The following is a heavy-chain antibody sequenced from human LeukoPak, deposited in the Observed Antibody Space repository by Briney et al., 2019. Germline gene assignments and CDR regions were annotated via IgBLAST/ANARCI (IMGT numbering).Heavy chain of an antibody. CDR2: ISYGGNT. CDR1: GDSISSGGYW. Sequence: SQTLSLTCAVSGDSISSGGYWWSWIRQHPGTGPECIGYISYGGNTYYNPSLKSRVAISADTSKNQFSLKLSSVTAADTAVYYCATARSGSYRIGYYYGMDVWGQGTTVTVSS. J-gene: IGHJ6*02. CDR3: ATARSGSYRIGYYYGMDV. V-gene: IGHV4-31*11. D-gene: IGHD1-26*01.